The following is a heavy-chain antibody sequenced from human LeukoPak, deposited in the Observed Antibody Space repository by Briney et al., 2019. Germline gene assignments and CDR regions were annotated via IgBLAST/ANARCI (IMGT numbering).Heavy chain of an antibody. CDR1: GLTFSEYA. Sequence: PGGSLRLSCAASGLTFSEYAMSWGRQVPGMGLEWVSTIGVSGGSTNYADSVRGRFTISRDNSKNTLYLQINSLRADDTAVYYCAKGRVGTNGVLEHWGQGTLVIVSS. CDR3: AKGRVGTNGVLEH. V-gene: IGHV3-23*01. CDR2: IGVSGGST. D-gene: IGHD1-26*01. J-gene: IGHJ1*01.